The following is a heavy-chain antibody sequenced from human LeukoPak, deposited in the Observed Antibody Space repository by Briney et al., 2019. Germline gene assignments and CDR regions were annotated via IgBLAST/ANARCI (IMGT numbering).Heavy chain of an antibody. V-gene: IGHV3-11*04. CDR1: GFTFSSNY. J-gene: IGHJ6*03. CDR2: ISNIGDII. D-gene: IGHD6-13*01. CDR3: AKDATAVVGTVYMDV. Sequence: GGSLRLSCAASGFTFSSNYMSWVRQAPGKGLEWISHISNIGDIIHYADSVEGRFTISRDNAKNSLYLQMNSLRAEDTAVYYCAKDATAVVGTVYMDVWGKGTTVTISS.